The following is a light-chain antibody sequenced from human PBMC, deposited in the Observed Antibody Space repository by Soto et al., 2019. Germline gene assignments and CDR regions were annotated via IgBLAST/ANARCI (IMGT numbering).Light chain of an antibody. J-gene: IGKJ3*01. CDR3: QQYDYLPRP. Sequence: EIQMIQSPSSLSASVGDRVTITCQARQDIRNYLNWYQQKPGKAPKLLIYDASNLETGVPSRLSGSGSGTEFTFTISSLQPADIATYYCQQYDYLPRPFGLGTKVDI. CDR1: QDIRNY. CDR2: DAS. V-gene: IGKV1-33*01.